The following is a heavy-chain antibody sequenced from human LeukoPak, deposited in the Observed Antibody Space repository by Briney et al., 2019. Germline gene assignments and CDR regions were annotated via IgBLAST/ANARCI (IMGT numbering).Heavy chain of an antibody. Sequence: GRSLRLSCAASGFTFSSYGMHWVRQAPGKGLEWVAVIWYDGSNKYYADSVKGRFTISRDNSKNTLCLQMNSLRAEDTAVYYCARALRSGWYLDYWGQGTLVTVSS. J-gene: IGHJ4*02. D-gene: IGHD6-19*01. V-gene: IGHV3-33*01. CDR2: IWYDGSNK. CDR3: ARALRSGWYLDY. CDR1: GFTFSSYG.